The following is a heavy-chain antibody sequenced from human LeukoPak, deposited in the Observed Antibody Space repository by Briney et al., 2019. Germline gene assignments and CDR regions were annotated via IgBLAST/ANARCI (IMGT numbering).Heavy chain of an antibody. D-gene: IGHD3-9*01. CDR1: GYTFTNYA. J-gene: IGHJ4*02. Sequence: ASVKVSCKASGYTFTNYAMNWVRQAPGQGLEWMGWINTNTGNPTYAQGFTGRFVFSLDTSVSTAYLRISSLKAEDTAVYYCARVATLAGYYMPDYWGQGTLVTVSS. CDR3: ARVATLAGYYMPDY. CDR2: INTNTGNP. V-gene: IGHV7-4-1*02.